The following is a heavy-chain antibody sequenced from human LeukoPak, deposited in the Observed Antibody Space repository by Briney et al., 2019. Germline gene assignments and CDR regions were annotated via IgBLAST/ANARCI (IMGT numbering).Heavy chain of an antibody. J-gene: IGHJ4*02. D-gene: IGHD3-22*01. CDR2: VNTNTGNP. V-gene: IGHV7-4-1*02. Sequence: ASVKVSCKPSGYTFTDYAINWVRPAPGQGLEYMGWVNTNTGNPTYAQGFTGRFVFSSDSSVSTAYLQITSLKADDSAIYFCASCNDSSGYFAYWGQGTLVTVSS. CDR1: GYTFTDYA. CDR3: ASCNDSSGYFAY.